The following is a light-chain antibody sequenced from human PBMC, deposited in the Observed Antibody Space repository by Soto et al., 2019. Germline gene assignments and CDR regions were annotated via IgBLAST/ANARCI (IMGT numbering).Light chain of an antibody. CDR1: QSVSGTY. CDR3: QQYYNSPWT. CDR2: GAS. J-gene: IGKJ1*01. V-gene: IGKV3-20*01. Sequence: EIVLTQSPGTLSLSPGERATLSCRASQSVSGTYLAWYQQRPGQAPRLLIYGASSRAAGIPDRFGGSGSGTDFTLTISRLEPEDFAVYYCQQYYNSPWTFGQGTRWIS.